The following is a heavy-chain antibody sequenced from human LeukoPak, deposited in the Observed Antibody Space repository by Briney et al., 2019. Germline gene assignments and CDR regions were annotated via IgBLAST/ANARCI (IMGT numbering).Heavy chain of an antibody. J-gene: IGHJ4*02. CDR1: GYTFTSYY. CDR3: ARDRGWELRWFELDY. Sequence: ASVKVSCKASGYTFTSYYMHWVRQAPGQGLEWMVIINPSGGSTSYAQKFQGRVTMTRDMSTSTVYMELSSLRSEDTAVYYCARDRGWELRWFELDYWGQGTLVTVSS. V-gene: IGHV1-46*01. CDR2: INPSGGST. D-gene: IGHD1-26*01.